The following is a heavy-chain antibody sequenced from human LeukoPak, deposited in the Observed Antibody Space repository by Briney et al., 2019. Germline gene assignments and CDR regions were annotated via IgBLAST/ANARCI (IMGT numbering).Heavy chain of an antibody. Sequence: SETLSLTCGVSGYSISRGYYWAWIRQPPGKGLEWIGTIYHIGRTYYSPSLGSRVTMSVDTSKNEFSLNLRSVTAADTAVYYCARAGWIITSGIDYWGQGALVTVSS. CDR1: GYSISRGYY. CDR3: ARAGWIITSGIDY. J-gene: IGHJ4*02. D-gene: IGHD3-10*01. CDR2: IYHIGRT. V-gene: IGHV4-38-2*01.